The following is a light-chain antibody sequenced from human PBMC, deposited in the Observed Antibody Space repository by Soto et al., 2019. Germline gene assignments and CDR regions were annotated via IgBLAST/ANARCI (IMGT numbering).Light chain of an antibody. CDR3: CSYAGSRGAVV. Sequence: QSVLTQPASVSGSPGQSITISCTGTSSDVGSYNLVSWYQQHPGKAPKLMIYEGSKRPSGVSNRFSGSKSGNTASLTISGLQAEDAADYYCCSYAGSRGAVVFGGGTQLTVL. J-gene: IGLJ2*01. CDR1: SSDVGSYNL. V-gene: IGLV2-23*01. CDR2: EGS.